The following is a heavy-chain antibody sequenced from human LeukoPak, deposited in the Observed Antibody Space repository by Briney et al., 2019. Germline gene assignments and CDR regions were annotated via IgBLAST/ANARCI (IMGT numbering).Heavy chain of an antibody. Sequence: GGSLRLSCAASGFTVSSNYMSWVRQAPGKGLEWVSVIYSGGSTYYADSVKGRFTISRDNSKNTLYLQMNSLRAEDTAVYYCARPAINYGSGSYYKEPLYYWGQGTLVTVSS. J-gene: IGHJ4*02. CDR1: GFTVSSNY. D-gene: IGHD3-10*01. CDR2: IYSGGST. V-gene: IGHV3-66*04. CDR3: ARPAINYGSGSYYKEPLYY.